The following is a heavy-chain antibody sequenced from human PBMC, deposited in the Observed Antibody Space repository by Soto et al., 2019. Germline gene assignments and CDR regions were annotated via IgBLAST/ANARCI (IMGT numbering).Heavy chain of an antibody. CDR2: INAGNGNT. V-gene: IGHV1-3*01. CDR3: ARLGYCSGGSCGGDY. CDR1: GYTFTSYA. J-gene: IGHJ4*02. D-gene: IGHD2-15*01. Sequence: GASVKVSCKASGYTFTSYAMHWVRQAPGQRLEWMGWINAGNGNTKYSQKFQGRVTITRDTSASTAYMELSSLRSEDTAVYYCARLGYCSGGSCGGDYWGQGTLVTVSS.